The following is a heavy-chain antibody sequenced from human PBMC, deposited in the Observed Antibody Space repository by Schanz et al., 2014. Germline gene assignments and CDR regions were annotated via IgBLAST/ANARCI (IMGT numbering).Heavy chain of an antibody. Sequence: VQLVESGGDFVQPGGSLRLSCEVSGFTFSDYSMTWVRQAPGKGLEWVAFISYDGNEKHYPDSVKGRFTISRDNSRNTLYLQMNSLRAEDTAVYYCAKDPYGMDVWGQGTTVTVSS. CDR1: GFTFSDYS. CDR2: ISYDGNEK. CDR3: AKDPYGMDV. J-gene: IGHJ6*02. V-gene: IGHV3-30*18.